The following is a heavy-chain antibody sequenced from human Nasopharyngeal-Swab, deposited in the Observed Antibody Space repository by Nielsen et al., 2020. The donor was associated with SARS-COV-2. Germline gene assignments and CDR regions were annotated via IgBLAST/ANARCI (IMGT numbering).Heavy chain of an antibody. V-gene: IGHV3-30*02. CDR2: IWFDGSYK. Sequence: GESLKISCAASGFTFSSYGMHWVRQAPGKGLEWVAFIWFDGSYKCYADSVKGRFTISRDNSKNTLYLQMTSLRAEDTAVYYCASHVSSSTAGYYYYYMDVWGNGTTVTVSS. CDR3: ASHVSSSTAGYYYYYMDV. J-gene: IGHJ6*03. D-gene: IGHD6-6*01. CDR1: GFTFSSYG.